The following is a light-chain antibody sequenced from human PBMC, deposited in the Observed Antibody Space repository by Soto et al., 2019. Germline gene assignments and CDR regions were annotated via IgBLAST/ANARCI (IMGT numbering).Light chain of an antibody. J-gene: IGKJ1*01. CDR2: GAF. V-gene: IGKV3-15*01. CDR1: QSIRSK. CDR3: QQYNNWPPTWT. Sequence: EIVMTQSPATLSVSPGERATLSCRASQSIRSKLAWYQQKPGQARRLLIYGAFTRASGIPDRFSGSRSGTEFTLSISSLQSEDFAVYYCQQYNNWPPTWTFGQGTKVEI.